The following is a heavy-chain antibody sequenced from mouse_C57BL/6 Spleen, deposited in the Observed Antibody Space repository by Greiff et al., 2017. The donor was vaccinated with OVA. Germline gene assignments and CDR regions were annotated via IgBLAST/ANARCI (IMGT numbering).Heavy chain of an antibody. CDR3: ARSDGNYAWFAY. CDR1: GYTFTDYY. J-gene: IGHJ3*01. Sequence: VQLQQSGAELVRPGASVKLSCKASGYTFTDYYINWVKQRPGQGLEWIARIYPGSGNTYYNEKFKGKATLTAEKSSSTAYMQLSSLTSEDSAVYFCARSDGNYAWFAYWGQGTLVTVSA. CDR2: IYPGSGNT. V-gene: IGHV1-76*01. D-gene: IGHD2-1*01.